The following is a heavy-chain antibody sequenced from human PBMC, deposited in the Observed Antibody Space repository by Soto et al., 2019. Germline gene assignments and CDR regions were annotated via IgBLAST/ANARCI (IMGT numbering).Heavy chain of an antibody. CDR1: GFTFSNHY. Sequence: QVQLVEPGGGLVKPGGSLRLSCAATGFTFSNHYMSWIRQAPGKGLEWVSYISGSATTIYYADSIKGRFTISRDNAKNSLFLQMTSLRVDDTAVYYCARGRGEFDPWGQGTLLTVSS. J-gene: IGHJ5*02. CDR2: ISGSATTI. V-gene: IGHV3-11*01. CDR3: ARGRGEFDP.